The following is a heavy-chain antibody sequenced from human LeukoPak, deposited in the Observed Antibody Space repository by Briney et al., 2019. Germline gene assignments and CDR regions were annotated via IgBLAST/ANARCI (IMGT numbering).Heavy chain of an antibody. J-gene: IGHJ4*02. Sequence: PSENLSLKGTVSGGPISSYYWIWIRQPPGRGREGSVYIYYSGSTNYKPSLKRLVTISLDTFNNHFFLKMSSVTAADTAVYSCARGAYCSTTSCYYFDYWGQGTLVTVSS. CDR3: ARGAYCSTTSCYYFDY. V-gene: IGHV4-59*01. CDR1: GGPISSYY. CDR2: IYYSGST. D-gene: IGHD2-2*01.